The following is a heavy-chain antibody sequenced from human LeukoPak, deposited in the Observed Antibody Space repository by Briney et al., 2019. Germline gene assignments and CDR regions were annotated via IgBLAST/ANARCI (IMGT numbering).Heavy chain of an antibody. CDR2: IYTSGTT. CDR1: GDVDSMSNYY. J-gene: IGHJ3*02. Sequence: PSETLSLTCTVSGDVDSMSNYYWRWIRQPAGKGLEWIGHIYTSGTTNYNPSLRSRVTMSVETSKKEFSLNLSPVTAADTAVYYWARVPVGFLDAFDIWGLGTMVTVSS. V-gene: IGHV4-4*07. D-gene: IGHD1-26*01. CDR3: ARVPVGFLDAFDI.